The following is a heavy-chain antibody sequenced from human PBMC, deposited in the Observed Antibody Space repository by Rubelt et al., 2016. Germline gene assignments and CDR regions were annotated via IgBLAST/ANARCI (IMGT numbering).Heavy chain of an antibody. D-gene: IGHD3-10*01. CDR3: ARVMGGSAVLFDY. J-gene: IGHJ4*02. CDR1: GFTFENYA. Sequence: EVQLVESGGGVIQPGGSLRHSCAASGFTFENYAMHWVRQPQGKGLQWVSLISGDGGSTYYAGSVKGRFTISRDNAKNALYLQMHSLRAEDTAVYYCARVMGGSAVLFDYWGQGTLVTVSS. V-gene: IGHV3-43*02. CDR2: ISGDGGST.